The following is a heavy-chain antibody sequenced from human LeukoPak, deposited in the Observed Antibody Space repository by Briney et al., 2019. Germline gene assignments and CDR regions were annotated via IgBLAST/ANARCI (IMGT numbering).Heavy chain of an antibody. Sequence: SETLSLTCAVYGGSFSGYYWSWIRQPAGKGLEWIGRIYTSGSTNYNPSLKSRVTISVDTSKNQFSLKLSSVTAADTAVYYCARESMVRGVMTYNWFDPWGQGTLVTVSS. CDR2: IYTSGST. D-gene: IGHD3-10*01. V-gene: IGHV4-4*07. J-gene: IGHJ5*02. CDR1: GGSFSGYY. CDR3: ARESMVRGVMTYNWFDP.